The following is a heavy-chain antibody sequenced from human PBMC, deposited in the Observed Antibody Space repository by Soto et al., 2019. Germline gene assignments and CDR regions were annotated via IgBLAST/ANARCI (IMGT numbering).Heavy chain of an antibody. CDR3: AKDIGDPWYAFDFDF. D-gene: IGHD6-13*01. V-gene: IGHV3-15*01. CDR2: IRSKARAVTA. J-gene: IGHJ4*02. CDR1: GFTFTNAW. Sequence: GGSLRLSCAASGFTFTNAWMSWVRQAPWKGLEWFVRIRSKARAVTADYAAPVKGRFTISRDDSKNTLYLQMNNLSTEDAAGYYCAKDIGDPWYAFDFDFLGKGSMVTRSS.